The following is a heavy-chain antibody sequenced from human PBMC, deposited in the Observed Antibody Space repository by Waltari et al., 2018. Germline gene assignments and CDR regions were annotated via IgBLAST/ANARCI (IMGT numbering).Heavy chain of an antibody. Sequence: QVQLVQSGAEVKKPGSSVKVSCKASGGTFSSYAISWVRQAPGQGLEWMGWMNPNSGNTGYAQKFQGRVTMTRNTSISTAYMELSSLRSEDTAVYYCAIMTTVVTPTPGYWGQGTLVTVSS. CDR1: GGTFSSYA. V-gene: IGHV1-8*02. CDR2: MNPNSGNT. D-gene: IGHD4-17*01. J-gene: IGHJ4*02. CDR3: AIMTTVVTPTPGY.